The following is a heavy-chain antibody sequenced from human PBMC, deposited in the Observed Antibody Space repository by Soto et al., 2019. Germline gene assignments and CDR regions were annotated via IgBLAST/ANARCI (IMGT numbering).Heavy chain of an antibody. V-gene: IGHV4-59*01. J-gene: IGHJ3*01. CDR1: GGSMRSYF. CDR2: ISYSGST. CDR3: ARTVCALHAFNV. Sequence: PSETLSLTCTVSGGSMRSYFWNWIRQPPGKGLEWIGQISYSGSTNYNPSLQSRVAISVDTSKMQFSLTLTSVTAADRAVYYCARTVCALHAFNVWGQGTVVTVSS. D-gene: IGHD3-10*01.